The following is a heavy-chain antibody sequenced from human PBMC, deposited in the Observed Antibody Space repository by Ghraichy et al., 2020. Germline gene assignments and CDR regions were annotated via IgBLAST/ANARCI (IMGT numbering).Heavy chain of an antibody. J-gene: IGHJ6*02. CDR1: GYTFTSYD. Sequence: ASLKVSCKASGYTFTSYDINWVRQATGQGLEWMGWMNPNSGNTGYAQKFQGRVTMTRNTSISTAYMELSSLRSEDTAVYYCARVGAAAGTWYGMDVWGQGTTVTVSS. CDR2: MNPNSGNT. D-gene: IGHD6-13*01. V-gene: IGHV1-8*01. CDR3: ARVGAAAGTWYGMDV.